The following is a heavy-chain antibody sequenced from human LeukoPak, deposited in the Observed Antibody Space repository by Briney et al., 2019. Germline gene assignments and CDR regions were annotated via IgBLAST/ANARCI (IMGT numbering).Heavy chain of an antibody. J-gene: IGHJ3*02. Sequence: GGSLRLSCAASGFTFSNYWMGWVRQAPGKGLEWVANIKPDGSEKYYVDSAKGRFTISRDNAKNSLNLQMSSLRAEDTAVYYCARDPTTPQGSDAFDIWGQGTRVTVSS. CDR3: ARDPTTPQGSDAFDI. CDR2: IKPDGSEK. D-gene: IGHD1-1*01. V-gene: IGHV3-7*01. CDR1: GFTFSNYW.